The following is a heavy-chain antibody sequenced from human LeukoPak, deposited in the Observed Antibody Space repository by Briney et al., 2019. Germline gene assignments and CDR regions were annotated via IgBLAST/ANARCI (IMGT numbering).Heavy chain of an antibody. CDR2: IYYSGST. Sequence: SETLSLTCTVSGGSISSSSYYWGWIRQPPGKGLEWIGSIYYSGSTYYNPSLKSRVTISVDTSKNQFSLKLSSVTAADTAVYYCARHGDPLYDFWSGYYTEFDYWGQGTLVTASS. CDR1: GGSISSSSYY. J-gene: IGHJ4*02. V-gene: IGHV4-39*01. CDR3: ARHGDPLYDFWSGYYTEFDY. D-gene: IGHD3-3*01.